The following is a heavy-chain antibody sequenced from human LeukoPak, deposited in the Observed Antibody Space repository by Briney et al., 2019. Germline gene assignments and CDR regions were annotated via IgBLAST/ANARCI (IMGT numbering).Heavy chain of an antibody. CDR1: GFTVNNNY. J-gene: IGHJ2*01. V-gene: IGHV3-53*01. D-gene: IGHD4-23*01. CDR3: AKDNGGNQNWYFDL. CDR2: IYSGDST. Sequence: GGSLRLSCAASGFTVNNNYMNWVRQAPGKGLEWVSLIYSGDSTYYADSVKGRFTISRDNSKNTLCLQMNSLRAEDTAVYYCAKDNGGNQNWYFDLWGRGALVTVSS.